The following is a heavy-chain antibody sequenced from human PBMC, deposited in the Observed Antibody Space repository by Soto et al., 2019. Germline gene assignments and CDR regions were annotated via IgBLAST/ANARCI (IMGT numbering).Heavy chain of an antibody. CDR3: ARGISXYCSGGSCRQRENWFDP. J-gene: IGHJ5*02. D-gene: IGHD2-15*01. V-gene: IGHV1-69*13. CDR2: IIPIFGTA. CDR1: GGTFSSYA. Sequence: SSVKVSCKASGGTFSSYAISWVRQAPGQGLEWMGGIIPIFGTANYAQKFQGRVTITADESTSTAYMELSSLRSEDTAVYYCARGISXYCSGGSCRQRENWFDPWGQGTLVTVSS.